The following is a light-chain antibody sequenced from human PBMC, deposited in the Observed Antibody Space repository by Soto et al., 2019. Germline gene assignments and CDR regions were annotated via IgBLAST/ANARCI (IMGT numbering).Light chain of an antibody. CDR1: QDVSTN. V-gene: IGKV3-15*01. CDR3: QHYNNWPPYS. J-gene: IGKJ2*03. Sequence: ETVMTQSPDTLSVSPGESATLSCRASQDVSTNLAWFHQKPGQTPRLVLYGASKRATGIPARFSGSGSGRHFTLTISSLQSEDLGVYYCQHYNNWPPYSFGQGTKVEIK. CDR2: GAS.